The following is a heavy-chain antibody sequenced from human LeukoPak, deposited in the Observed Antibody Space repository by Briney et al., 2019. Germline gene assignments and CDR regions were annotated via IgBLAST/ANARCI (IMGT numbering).Heavy chain of an antibody. D-gene: IGHD5-18*01. CDR1: GFTVSSSY. CDR2: IYSGGST. J-gene: IGHJ4*02. V-gene: IGHV3-53*01. Sequence: PGGSLRLSCAASGFTVSSSYMSWVRQAPGKGLEWVSIIYSGGSTSYADSVKGRFTIFRGNSKNTLYLQMSSLRAEDTAVYYCASGYSYGQFDYWGQGTLVTVSS. CDR3: ASGYSYGQFDY.